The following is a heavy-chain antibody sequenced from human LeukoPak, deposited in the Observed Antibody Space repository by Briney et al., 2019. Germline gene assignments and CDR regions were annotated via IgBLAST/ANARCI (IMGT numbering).Heavy chain of an antibody. D-gene: IGHD3-9*01. CDR3: VKGTDSRYYDILTGYPFDY. CDR1: GFTFSSYA. J-gene: IGHJ4*02. V-gene: IGHV3-64D*06. CDR2: ISSNGGST. Sequence: GGSLRLSGSASGFTFSSYAMHWVRQAPGKGLEYVSAISSNGGSTYYADSVKGRFTISRDNSKNTLYLQMSSLRAEDTAVYYCVKGTDSRYYDILTGYPFDYWGQGTLVTVSS.